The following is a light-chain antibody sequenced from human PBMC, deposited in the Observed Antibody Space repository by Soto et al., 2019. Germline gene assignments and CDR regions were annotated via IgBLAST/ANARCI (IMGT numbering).Light chain of an antibody. CDR3: QQRSNWPRVT. V-gene: IGKV3-11*01. Sequence: EIVLTQSPATLSLSPGERATLSCRSSQSVSTYLAWYQQKPGQAPRLLIYDASDRATAIPSRFSGSGSVTDFTLTISSLEPEDFAVFYCQQRSNWPRVTFGQGTRLEIK. CDR1: QSVSTY. J-gene: IGKJ2*01. CDR2: DAS.